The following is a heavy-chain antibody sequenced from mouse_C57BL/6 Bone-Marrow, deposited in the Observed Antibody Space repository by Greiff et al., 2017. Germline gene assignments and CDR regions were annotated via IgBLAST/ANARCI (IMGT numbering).Heavy chain of an antibody. J-gene: IGHJ1*03. CDR1: GYTFTSYW. D-gene: IGHD1-1*01. Sequence: QVQLQQPGAELVKPGASVTLSCKASGYTFTSYWMPWVKQRPGQGLEWIGMIHPNSGSTNYTEKFKSKATLTVYKSSSPAYMQLSSLTSEDSAVYYFARDYYGSSHWYFDVWGTGTTVTVSS. CDR3: ARDYYGSSHWYFDV. V-gene: IGHV1-64*01. CDR2: IHPNSGST.